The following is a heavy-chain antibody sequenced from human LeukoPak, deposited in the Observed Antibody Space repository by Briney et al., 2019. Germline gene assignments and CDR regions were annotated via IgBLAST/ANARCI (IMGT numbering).Heavy chain of an antibody. CDR2: INHSGST. Sequence: PSETLSLTCAVYGGSFSGYYWSWIRQPPGKGLERIGEINHSGSTNYNPSLKSRVTISVDTSKNQFSLKLSSVTAADTAVYYCARLGVLLWFGETSNWFDPWGQGTLVTVSS. J-gene: IGHJ5*02. CDR1: GGSFSGYY. D-gene: IGHD3-10*01. V-gene: IGHV4-34*01. CDR3: ARLGVLLWFGETSNWFDP.